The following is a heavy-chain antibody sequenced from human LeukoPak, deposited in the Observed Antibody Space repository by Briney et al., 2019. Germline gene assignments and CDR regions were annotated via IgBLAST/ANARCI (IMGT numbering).Heavy chain of an antibody. J-gene: IGHJ5*02. D-gene: IGHD3-22*01. CDR1: GFTFSSYG. CDR2: ISYDGNYK. Sequence: GGSLRLSCAASGFTFSSYGMHWVRQAPGKGLEWVALISYDGNYKYYADSVKGRFTISRDNSNNMVYLQMNSLRVEDTAVFYCAKDQGYYDSGGYLAWGQGTLVTVSS. CDR3: AKDQGYYDSGGYLA. V-gene: IGHV3-30*18.